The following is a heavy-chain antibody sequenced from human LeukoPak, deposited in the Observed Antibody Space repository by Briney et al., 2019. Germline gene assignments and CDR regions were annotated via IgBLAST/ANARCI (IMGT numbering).Heavy chain of an antibody. CDR2: INHSGST. Sequence: PSETLSLTCAVSGGSLSGYYWTWIRQPPGKGLEWIGEINHSGSTNYNPSLKSRVTISVDKSKNQFSLKLSSVTAADTAVYYCARASHWNQLHYFDYWGQGTLVTVSS. J-gene: IGHJ4*02. V-gene: IGHV4-34*01. D-gene: IGHD1-1*01. CDR1: GGSLSGYY. CDR3: ARASHWNQLHYFDY.